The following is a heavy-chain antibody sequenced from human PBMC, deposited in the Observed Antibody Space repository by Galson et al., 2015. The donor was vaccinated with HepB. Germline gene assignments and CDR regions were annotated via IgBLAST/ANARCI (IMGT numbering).Heavy chain of an antibody. J-gene: IGHJ4*02. CDR1: GFTFSSHW. D-gene: IGHD7-27*01. Sequence: SLRLSCAASGFTFSSHWMSWVRQAPGKGLEWVANVKEDGSVRQYADSVKGRFIISRDNAKNSLFLHMSSLRAEDTAVYFCVAGNWVGDFDHWGQGILVTVSS. CDR2: VKEDGSVR. V-gene: IGHV3-7*03. CDR3: VAGNWVGDFDH.